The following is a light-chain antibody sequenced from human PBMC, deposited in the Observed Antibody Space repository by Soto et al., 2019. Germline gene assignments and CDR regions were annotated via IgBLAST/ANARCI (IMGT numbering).Light chain of an antibody. CDR1: SSDVGGYNY. J-gene: IGLJ1*01. CDR3: SSYTSSSLYV. V-gene: IGLV2-14*01. CDR2: EVS. Sequence: QSVLTQPASVSGSPGQSITISCTGTSSDVGGYNYVSWYQQHPGKAPKLIIYEVSNRPSGVSNRFSGSKSGNTASLTISGLQADDEADYYCSSYTSSSLYVFGTGTKLTVL.